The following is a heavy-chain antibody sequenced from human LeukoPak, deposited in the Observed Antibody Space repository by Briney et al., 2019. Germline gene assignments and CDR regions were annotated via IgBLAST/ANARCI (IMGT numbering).Heavy chain of an antibody. CDR2: ISSSSGNT. V-gene: IGHV1-18*04. CDR3: AREGPIFGVVLRKEAFDI. Sequence: ASVKVSCKTSGYAFTSHAITWVRQVPGRGLEWLGWISSSSGNTNYAHNVRGRVAMTTDTSTSTAYMELRSLRSDDTAVYYCAREGPIFGVVLRKEAFDIWGQGTMVTVSS. D-gene: IGHD3-3*01. CDR1: GYAFTSHA. J-gene: IGHJ3*02.